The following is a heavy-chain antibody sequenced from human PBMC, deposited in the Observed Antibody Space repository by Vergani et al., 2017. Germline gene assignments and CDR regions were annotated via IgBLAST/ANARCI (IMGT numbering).Heavy chain of an antibody. J-gene: IGHJ5*02. CDR1: GFTFSSYS. Sequence: EVQLVESGGGLVQPGGSLRLSCAASGFTFSSYSMNWVRQAPGKGLEWVSYISSSSSTIYYADSVKGRFTISRDNAKNSLYLQMNSLRAEDTAVYYCAREGYHNSVWYLGWFDPWGLGTLVTVAS. V-gene: IGHV3-48*01. CDR2: ISSSSSTI. CDR3: AREGYHNSVWYLGWFDP. D-gene: IGHD6-19*01.